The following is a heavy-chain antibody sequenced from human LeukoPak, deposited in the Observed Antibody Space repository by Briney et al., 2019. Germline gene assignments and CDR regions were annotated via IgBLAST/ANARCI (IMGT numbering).Heavy chain of an antibody. J-gene: IGHJ4*02. Sequence: GGSLRLPCAASGFTFSSYSLNWVRQAPGKGLEWVSSITGRSSYTYYADSVKGRFTISRDNAKNSLYLQMNSLRAEDTAVYYCAREDPYYFDYWGQGTLVTVSS. V-gene: IGHV3-21*01. CDR3: AREDPYYFDY. CDR1: GFTFSSYS. CDR2: ITGRSSYT.